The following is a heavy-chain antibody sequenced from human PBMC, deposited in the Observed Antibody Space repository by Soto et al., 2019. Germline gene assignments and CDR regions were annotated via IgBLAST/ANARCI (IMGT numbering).Heavy chain of an antibody. V-gene: IGHV3-30-3*01. J-gene: IGHJ6*02. D-gene: IGHD2-2*01. CDR3: ARELLGYCISTRCYGRGAYYYYGMDV. Sequence: QVPLVESGGGVVQPGRSLRLSCAASGFTFSSYAMHWVRQAPGKGLEWVAVISYDGSNKYYADSVKGRFTISRDNSKNTQYLQMNSRRAEDTAVYYCARELLGYCISTRCYGRGAYYYYGMDVWGQGTTVTVSS. CDR1: GFTFSSYA. CDR2: ISYDGSNK.